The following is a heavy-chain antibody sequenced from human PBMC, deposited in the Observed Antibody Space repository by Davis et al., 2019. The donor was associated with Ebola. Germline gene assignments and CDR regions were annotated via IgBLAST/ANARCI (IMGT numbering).Heavy chain of an antibody. CDR3: ARGDDFWSGYYYYGMDV. J-gene: IGHJ6*02. Sequence: GESLKISCTASGFTFGDYAMSWVRQAPGKGLEWVSYISSSGSTIYYADSVKGRFTISRDNAKNSLYLQMNSLRAEDTAVYYCARGDDFWSGYYYYGMDVWGQGTTVTVSS. D-gene: IGHD3-3*01. CDR2: ISSSGSTI. V-gene: IGHV3-48*03. CDR1: GFTFGDYA.